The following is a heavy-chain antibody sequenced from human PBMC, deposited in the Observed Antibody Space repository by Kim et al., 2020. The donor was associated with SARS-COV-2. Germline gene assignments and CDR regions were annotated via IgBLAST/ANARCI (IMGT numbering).Heavy chain of an antibody. Sequence: GGSLRLSCAASGFTVSSNYMSWVRQAPGKGLEWVSVIYSGGSTYYADSVKGRFTISRDNSKNTLYLQMNSLRAEDTAVYYCARWGGTGTTSRYYWYFDFWGRGTLVTVSS. J-gene: IGHJ2*01. CDR2: IYSGGST. V-gene: IGHV3-66*02. D-gene: IGHD1-7*01. CDR3: ARWGGTGTTSRYYWYFDF. CDR1: GFTVSSNY.